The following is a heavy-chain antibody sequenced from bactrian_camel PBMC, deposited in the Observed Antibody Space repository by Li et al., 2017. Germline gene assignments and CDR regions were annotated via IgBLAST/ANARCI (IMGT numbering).Heavy chain of an antibody. CDR3: TADPWWWAQFGY. V-gene: IGHV3S40*01. J-gene: IGHJ6*01. Sequence: VQLVESGGGSVQAGGSLRLSCAASGFTVSLGCMGWFRQAPGKGLEWVSGINSGNDTTYYTDSVKGRFVISRDNAKNTLYLQMDSLRPEDTARYYCTADPWWWAQFGYWGQGTQVTVS. CDR2: INSGNDTT. D-gene: IGHD7*01. CDR1: GFTVSLGC.